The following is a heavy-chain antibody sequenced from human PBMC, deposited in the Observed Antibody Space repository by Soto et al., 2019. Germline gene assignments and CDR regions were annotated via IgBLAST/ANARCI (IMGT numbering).Heavy chain of an antibody. D-gene: IGHD5-12*01. CDR3: ARECVDTVTSITIPFDY. CDR1: GFTFSRCD. Sequence: PGGSLSLSCATSGFTFSRCDMNWVRQPPGKGLEWVSFISSSASYMYYADSVKGRFTISRDNSKKSLYLQMNSLRADDTAVYYCARECVDTVTSITIPFDYWGQGALVTVSS. V-gene: IGHV3-21*01. CDR2: ISSSASYM. J-gene: IGHJ4*02.